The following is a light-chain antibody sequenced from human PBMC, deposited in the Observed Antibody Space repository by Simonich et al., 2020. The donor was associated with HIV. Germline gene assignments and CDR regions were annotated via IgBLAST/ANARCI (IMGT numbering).Light chain of an antibody. Sequence: DIQMTQSPSTLSASVGDRVTITCRASQSISSWLAWYQQKPGKAPKLLIYKASSLESWVPSRFSGSGSGTEFTLTISSLQPDDFATYYCQQYNSYWTFRQGTKVEIK. CDR3: QQYNSYWT. V-gene: IGKV1-5*03. CDR1: QSISSW. CDR2: KAS. J-gene: IGKJ1*01.